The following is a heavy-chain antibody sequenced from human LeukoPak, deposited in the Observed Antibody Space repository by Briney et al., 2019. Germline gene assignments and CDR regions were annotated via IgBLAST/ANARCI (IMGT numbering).Heavy chain of an antibody. CDR3: AKDGGDDDAFDI. CDR2: IRYDGSNK. D-gene: IGHD2-21*02. J-gene: IGHJ3*02. V-gene: IGHV3-30*02. Sequence: GGSLRLSCAASGFTFSSYGMHWVRQAPGKGLEWVAFIRYDGSNKYYADSVKGRFTISRDNSKNTLYLQMNSLRAEDTAVYYCAKDGGDDDAFDIWGQGTMVTVSS. CDR1: GFTFSSYG.